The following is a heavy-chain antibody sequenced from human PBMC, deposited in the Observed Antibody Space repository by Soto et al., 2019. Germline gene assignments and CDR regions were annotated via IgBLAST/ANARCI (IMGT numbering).Heavy chain of an antibody. CDR3: AKDRYYDTPGWFDP. CDR2: ISANGASI. V-gene: IGHV3-23*01. D-gene: IGHD3-22*01. J-gene: IGHJ5*02. Sequence: GGSLRLSCVGSGFTFRDHAMRWVRQAPGRGLEWVSAISANGASIQHADSVKGRFSVSRDNAKNTVYLQMDNLRTEDSAVYYCAKDRYYDTPGWFDPWGQGSRVTV. CDR1: GFTFRDHA.